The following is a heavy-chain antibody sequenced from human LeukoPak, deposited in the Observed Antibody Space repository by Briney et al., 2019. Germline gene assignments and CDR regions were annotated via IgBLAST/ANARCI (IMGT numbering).Heavy chain of an antibody. J-gene: IGHJ4*02. CDR1: GFTFSSYA. V-gene: IGHV3-23*01. Sequence: GGSLGLSCAASGFTFSSYAMSWVRQAPGKGLEWVSAISGSGGSTYYADSVKGRFTISRDNSKNTLYLQMNSLRAEDTAVYYCAKGGIGVTTWTDYWGQGTLVTVFS. D-gene: IGHD4-17*01. CDR2: ISGSGGST. CDR3: AKGGIGVTTWTDY.